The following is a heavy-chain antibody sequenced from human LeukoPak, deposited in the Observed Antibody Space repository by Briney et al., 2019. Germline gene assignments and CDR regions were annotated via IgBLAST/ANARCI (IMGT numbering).Heavy chain of an antibody. V-gene: IGHV4-34*01. CDR1: GGSFSGYY. CDR2: INHSGFT. CDR3: ARSLGDV. Sequence: PSETLSLTCGVYGGSFSGYYWSWIRQFPGKGLEWIGEINHSGFTNSNPSLKSRVTMSADTSKNQFSLKVSSVTAADTAVYFCARSLGDVWGQGTMVTVSS. J-gene: IGHJ6*02.